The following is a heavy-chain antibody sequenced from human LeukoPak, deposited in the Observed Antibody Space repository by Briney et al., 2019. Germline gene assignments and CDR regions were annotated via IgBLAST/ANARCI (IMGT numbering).Heavy chain of an antibody. V-gene: IGHV4-61*02. J-gene: IGHJ4*02. CDR2: IYTSGST. D-gene: IGHD3-3*01. CDR3: ARGVRFLEWFFDY. Sequence: YPSETLSLTCTVSGGSISSGSYYWSWIRQPAGKGLEWIGRIYTSGSTNYNPSLKSRVTISVDTSKNQFSLKLSSVTAADTAVYYCARGVRFLEWFFDYWGQGTLVTVSS. CDR1: GGSISSGSYY.